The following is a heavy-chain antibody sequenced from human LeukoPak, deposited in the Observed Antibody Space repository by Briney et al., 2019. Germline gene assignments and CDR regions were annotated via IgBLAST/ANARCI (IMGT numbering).Heavy chain of an antibody. CDR3: ARDPIHYGVYGE. V-gene: IGHV3-21*01. CDR2: ISSSSSYI. CDR1: GFTFSSYS. J-gene: IGHJ4*02. D-gene: IGHD4-17*01. Sequence: GGSLRLSCAASGFTFSSYSMNWVRQAPGKGLEWVSSISSSSSYIYYADSVKGRFTISRDNAKNSLYLQMNSLRAEDTAVYYCARDPIHYGVYGEGGQGTLVTVSS.